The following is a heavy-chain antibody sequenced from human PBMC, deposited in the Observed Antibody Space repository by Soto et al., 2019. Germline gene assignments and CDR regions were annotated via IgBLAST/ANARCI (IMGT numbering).Heavy chain of an antibody. CDR2: IIPIFGTA. D-gene: IGHD6-19*01. Sequence: QVQLVQSGAEVKKPGSSVKVSCKASGGTFSSYAISWVRQAPGQGLEWMGGIIPIFGTANYAQKFQGRVTITADESTSTAYRELSSLRSEDTAVYYCARASRQWLVPDNWFDPWGQGTLVTVSS. CDR1: GGTFSSYA. CDR3: ARASRQWLVPDNWFDP. V-gene: IGHV1-69*01. J-gene: IGHJ5*02.